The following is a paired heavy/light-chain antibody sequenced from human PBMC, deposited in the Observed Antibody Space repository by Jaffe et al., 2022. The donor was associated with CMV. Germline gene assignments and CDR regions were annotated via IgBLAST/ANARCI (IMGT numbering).Heavy chain of an antibody. CDR1: GGTFSSYA. Sequence: QVQLVQSGAEVKKPGSSVKVSCKASGGTFSSYAISWVRQAPGQGLEWMGGIIPIFGTANYAQKFQGRVTITADESTSTAYMELSSLRSEDTAVYYCARKDVVVPAAITGPNYYYGMDVWGQGTTVTVSS. CDR3: ARKDVVVPAAITGPNYYYGMDV. CDR2: IIPIFGTA. V-gene: IGHV1-69*01. J-gene: IGHJ6*02. D-gene: IGHD2-2*01.
Light chain of an antibody. J-gene: IGKJ2*02. Sequence: DIVMTQSPLSLPVTPGEPASISCRSSQSLLHSNGYNYLDWYLQKPGQSPQLLIYLGSNRASGVPDRFSGSGSGTDFTLKISRVEAEDVGVYYCMQALQTPGTFGQGTKLEIK. CDR1: QSLLHSNGYNY. V-gene: IGKV2-28*01. CDR2: LGS. CDR3: MQALQTPGT.